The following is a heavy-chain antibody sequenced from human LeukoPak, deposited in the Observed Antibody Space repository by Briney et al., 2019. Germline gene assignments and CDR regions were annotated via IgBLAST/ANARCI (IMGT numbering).Heavy chain of an antibody. V-gene: IGHV4-34*01. D-gene: IGHD1-26*01. CDR3: ARLRGARQDLDY. CDR2: INHSGST. CDR1: GGSFSGYY. Sequence: SETLSLTCAVYGGSFSGYYWSWIRQPPGKGLEWIGEINHSGSTNYNPSLKSRVTISVDTSKNQFSLKLSSVTAADTAVYYCARLRGARQDLDYWGQGTLVTVSS. J-gene: IGHJ4*02.